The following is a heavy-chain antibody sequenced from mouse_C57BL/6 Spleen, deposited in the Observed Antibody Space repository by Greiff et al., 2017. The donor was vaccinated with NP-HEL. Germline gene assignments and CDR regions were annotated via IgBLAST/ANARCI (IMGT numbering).Heavy chain of an antibody. J-gene: IGHJ4*01. CDR2: INPSSGYT. V-gene: IGHV1-4*01. CDR1: GYTFTSYT. D-gene: IGHD1-1*01. Sequence: QVQLKQSGAELARPGASVKMSCKASGYTFTSYTMHWVKQRPGQGLEWIGYINPSSGYTKYNQKFKDKATLTADKSSSTAYMQLSSLTSEDSAVYYCAPLDYGSSPYYAMDYWGQGTSVTVSS. CDR3: APLDYGSSPYYAMDY.